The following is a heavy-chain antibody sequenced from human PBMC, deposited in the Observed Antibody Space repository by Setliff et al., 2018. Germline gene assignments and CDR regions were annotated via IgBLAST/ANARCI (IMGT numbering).Heavy chain of an antibody. V-gene: IGHV4-4*02. CDR2: INHSGNT. J-gene: IGHJ6*03. CDR3: VRTDYSDGRYSMDV. CDR1: GDSISSGNW. D-gene: IGHD6-19*01. Sequence: SETLSLTCAVSGDSISSGNWWSWVRQPPEKGLEWIGEINHSGNTNYNPSLKSRVTISVDKSANQFSLKLNSVTAADTAVYYCVRTDYSDGRYSMDVWGKGTTVTVSS.